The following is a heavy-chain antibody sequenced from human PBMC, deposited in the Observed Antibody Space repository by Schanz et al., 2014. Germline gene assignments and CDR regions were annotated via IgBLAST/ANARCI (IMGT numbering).Heavy chain of an antibody. CDR3: ARDTTWRLDL. V-gene: IGHV4-61*02. CDR2: VFPNGIT. J-gene: IGHJ2*01. CDR1: GGSIRSGTYY. Sequence: QVQLQESGPGLVKPSQTLSLTCTVSGGSIRSGTYYWSWIRQPAGKALEWVGRVFPNGITNYNPSLKSRIPKSRNPAYNQFSLTLPSLTAADTAVHYCARDTTWRLDLWGRGTLVAVSS. D-gene: IGHD1-1*01.